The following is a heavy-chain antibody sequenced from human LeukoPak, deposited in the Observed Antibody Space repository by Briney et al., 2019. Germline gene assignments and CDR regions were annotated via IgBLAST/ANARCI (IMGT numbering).Heavy chain of an antibody. CDR1: GFTFSSYG. V-gene: IGHV3-30*02. D-gene: IGHD6-13*01. CDR2: IRYDGSNK. Sequence: GGSLRLSCAASGFTFSSYGMHWVRQAPGKGLEWVAFIRYDGSNKYYADPVKGRFTISRDNSKNTLYLQMNSLRAEDTAVYYCAKDVAAALDYWGQGTLVTVSS. CDR3: AKDVAAALDY. J-gene: IGHJ4*02.